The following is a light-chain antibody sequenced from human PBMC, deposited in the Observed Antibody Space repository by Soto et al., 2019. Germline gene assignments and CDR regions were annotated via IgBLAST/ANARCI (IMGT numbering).Light chain of an antibody. CDR3: QQYDKSPL. V-gene: IGKV3-20*01. Sequence: EIVLTQSPGTLSLSPGERATLSCRASQSVTSSYLAWYQQKPGQAPRLPIYGASNRATGISDRFSGSGSGTDFTLTISRLEPEDFAVYFCQQYDKSPLFGGGTKVEIK. J-gene: IGKJ4*01. CDR2: GAS. CDR1: QSVTSSY.